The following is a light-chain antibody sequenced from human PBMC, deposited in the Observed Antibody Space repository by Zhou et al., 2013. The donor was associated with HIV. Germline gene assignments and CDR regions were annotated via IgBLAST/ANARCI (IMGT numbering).Light chain of an antibody. V-gene: IGKV1-17*01. Sequence: DIQMTQSPSSLSASVGDRVTITCRASQSISNYLNWYQQKPGKAPKLLIYAASSLQSGVPSRFSGSGSGTEFTLTISSLQPEDFATYYCQQYNSYPWTFGQGT. CDR3: QQYNSYPWT. CDR2: AAS. CDR1: QSISNY. J-gene: IGKJ1*01.